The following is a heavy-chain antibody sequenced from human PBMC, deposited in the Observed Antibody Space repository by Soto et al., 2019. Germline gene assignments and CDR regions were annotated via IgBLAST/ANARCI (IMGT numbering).Heavy chain of an antibody. D-gene: IGHD5-12*01. V-gene: IGHV4-30-2*01. Sequence: QLQLHESGSGLVRPSQTLSLTCTVSGASITYGGYSWSWLRQPPGQGLEWIGYINHLETTFYNPSFESRLTLSIDRTRNQFSLKLNSMTAADGAVYFCARGGGYDSFDYWGQGILLTVSS. CDR2: INHLETT. J-gene: IGHJ4*02. CDR3: ARGGGYDSFDY. CDR1: GASITYGGYS.